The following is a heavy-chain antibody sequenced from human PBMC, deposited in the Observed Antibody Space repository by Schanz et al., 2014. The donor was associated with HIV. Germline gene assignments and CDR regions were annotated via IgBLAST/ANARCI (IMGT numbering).Heavy chain of an antibody. CDR2: IWYDGSSK. V-gene: IGHV3-33*01. Sequence: QVQLVESGGGVVQPGRSLRLSCTASGFTFSNYGMHWVRQAPGKGLEWVAAIWYDGSSKFYADSVKGRFTISRDNSKNTLYLQMNNLRAEDTAVYGCARQGLRFSFWLDYWGQGTPVTVS. CDR1: GFTFSNYG. D-gene: IGHD4-17*01. CDR3: ARQGLRFSFWLDY. J-gene: IGHJ4*02.